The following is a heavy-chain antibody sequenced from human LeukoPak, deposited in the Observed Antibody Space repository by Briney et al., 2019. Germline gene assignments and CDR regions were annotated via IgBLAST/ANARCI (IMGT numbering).Heavy chain of an antibody. Sequence: GGSLRLSCAASGFTFSSYGMHWVRQAPGKGLEWVSVIWYGGSNKYYADSVKGRFTISRDNSKNTLYLQMNSLRAEDTAVYYCAGYSSSLYGGFDPWGQGTLVTVSS. CDR2: IWYGGSNK. V-gene: IGHV3-33*01. CDR3: AGYSSSLYGGFDP. D-gene: IGHD6-13*01. CDR1: GFTFSSYG. J-gene: IGHJ5*02.